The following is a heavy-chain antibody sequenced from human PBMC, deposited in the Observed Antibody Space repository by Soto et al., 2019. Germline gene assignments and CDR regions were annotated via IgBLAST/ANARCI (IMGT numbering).Heavy chain of an antibody. D-gene: IGHD6-13*01. Sequence: ASVKVSCKASGYTFTSYGISWVRQAPGQGLEWMGWISAYNGNTNYAQKLQGRVTMTTDTSTSTAYMELRSLRSDDTAVYYCARPNHDSRRWCSFDYWSQGTLVTVSS. CDR3: ARPNHDSRRWCSFDY. J-gene: IGHJ4*02. CDR1: GYTFTSYG. CDR2: ISAYNGNT. V-gene: IGHV1-18*01.